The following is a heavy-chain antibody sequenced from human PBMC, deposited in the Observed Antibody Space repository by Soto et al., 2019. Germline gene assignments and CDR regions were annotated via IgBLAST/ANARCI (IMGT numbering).Heavy chain of an antibody. V-gene: IGHV3-23*01. Sequence: GGSLRLSCVASGFTFENYAMSWVRQAPGKGLEWVSAISGSGGTTYYSDSVKGRFTISRDNSKNTVYLQMNDLRVEDAAEYFCAKDSWAIFGVPAGEYYAMDVCGQGPTVTVSS. CDR2: ISGSGGTT. CDR1: GFTFENYA. J-gene: IGHJ6*02. D-gene: IGHD3-3*01. CDR3: AKDSWAIFGVPAGEYYAMDV.